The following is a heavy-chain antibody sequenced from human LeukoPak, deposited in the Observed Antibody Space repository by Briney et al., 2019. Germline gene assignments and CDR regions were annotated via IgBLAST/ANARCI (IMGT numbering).Heavy chain of an antibody. Sequence: PSETLSLTCTVSGGSIGSYYWSWIRQPPGKGLEWIASIYHSGSAYYNPSLKSRVTISVDASKNQCTLKLSSVTAADTAVYYCARVAVTTVTKLDYWGQGTLVIVSS. CDR2: IYHSGSA. V-gene: IGHV4-39*06. D-gene: IGHD4-11*01. CDR1: GGSIGSYY. CDR3: ARVAVTTVTKLDY. J-gene: IGHJ4*02.